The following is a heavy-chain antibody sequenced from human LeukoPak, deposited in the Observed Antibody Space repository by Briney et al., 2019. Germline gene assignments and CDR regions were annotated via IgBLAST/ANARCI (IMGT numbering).Heavy chain of an antibody. CDR2: IIPIFGTA. Sequence: SVKVSCKASGGTFSSYAISWVRQAPGQGLEWMGGIIPIFGTANYAQKFQGRVTITADKSTSTAYMELSSLRSEDTAVYYCARDEDYSDSIDYWGQGTLVTVSS. D-gene: IGHD4-11*01. J-gene: IGHJ4*02. V-gene: IGHV1-69*06. CDR3: ARDEDYSDSIDY. CDR1: GGTFSSYA.